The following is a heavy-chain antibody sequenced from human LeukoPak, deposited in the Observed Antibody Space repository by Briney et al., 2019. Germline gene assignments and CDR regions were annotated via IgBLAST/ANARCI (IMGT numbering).Heavy chain of an antibody. CDR1: GYSFSNHY. J-gene: IGHJ4*02. CDR2: IIPIFGTA. Sequence: SVKVSCKASGYSFSNHYIHWVRQAPGQGLEWMGGIIPIFGTANYAQKFQGRVTITTDESTSTAYMELSSLRSEDTAVYYCARGGDTRPLDYWGQGTLVTVSS. D-gene: IGHD2-21*02. V-gene: IGHV1-69*05. CDR3: ARGGDTRPLDY.